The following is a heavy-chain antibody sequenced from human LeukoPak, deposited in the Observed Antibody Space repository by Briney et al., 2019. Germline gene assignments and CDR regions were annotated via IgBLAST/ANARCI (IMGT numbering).Heavy chain of an antibody. Sequence: SETLSLTCTVSGGSISSYYWSWIRQPAGKGLEWIGRIYTSGSTNYNPSLKSRVTMSVDTSKNQFSLKLSSVTAADTAVYYCARGNVSAAIGFGAFDIWGQGTMVTVSS. CDR1: GGSISSYY. D-gene: IGHD2-2*01. CDR2: IYTSGST. J-gene: IGHJ3*02. V-gene: IGHV4-4*07. CDR3: ARGNVSAAIGFGAFDI.